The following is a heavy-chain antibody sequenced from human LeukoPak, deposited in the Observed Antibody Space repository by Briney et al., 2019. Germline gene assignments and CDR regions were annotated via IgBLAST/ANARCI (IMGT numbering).Heavy chain of an antibody. CDR3: ARDYGSGGYSGTYYWFDP. CDR2: ISSSSSYI. D-gene: IGHD3-10*01. V-gene: IGHV3-21*01. J-gene: IGHJ5*02. CDR1: GFTFSSYS. Sequence: GGSLRLSCAASGFTFSSYSMNWVRQAPGKGLEWVSSISSSSSYIYYADSVKGRFTISRDNAKNSLYLQMNSLRAEDTAVYYCARDYGSGGYSGTYYWFDPWGRGTLVTVSS.